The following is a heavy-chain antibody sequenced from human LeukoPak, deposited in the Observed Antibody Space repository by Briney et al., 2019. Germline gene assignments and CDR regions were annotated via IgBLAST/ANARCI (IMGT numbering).Heavy chain of an antibody. CDR2: LHHTGRN. V-gene: IGHV4-39*01. D-gene: IGHD2-21*02. CDR1: GDSLTSSSHY. J-gene: IGHJ3*02. Sequence: PSETLSLTCTVSGDSLTSSSHYWGWIRQPPGKRLQWVASLHHTGRNYSNAALKSRVSTSMDTAKSQFSLKVNSVTAADSGVYYCVAEMTASAAFDIWGQGTMVAVSS. CDR3: VAEMTASAAFDI.